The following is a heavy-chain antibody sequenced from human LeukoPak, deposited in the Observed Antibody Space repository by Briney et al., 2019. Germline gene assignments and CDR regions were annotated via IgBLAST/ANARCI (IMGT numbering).Heavy chain of an antibody. V-gene: IGHV1-69*05. CDR2: IIPIFGTA. J-gene: IGHJ4*02. Sequence: ASVKVSCKASGGTFSSYAISWVRQAPGQGLEWMGGIIPIFGTANYAQKLQGRVTITTDESTSTAYMELSSLRSEDTAVYYCARGPRPCSGGSCHPRFDYWGQQTLVTVSS. CDR3: ARGPRPCSGGSCHPRFDY. D-gene: IGHD2-15*01. CDR1: GGTFSSYA.